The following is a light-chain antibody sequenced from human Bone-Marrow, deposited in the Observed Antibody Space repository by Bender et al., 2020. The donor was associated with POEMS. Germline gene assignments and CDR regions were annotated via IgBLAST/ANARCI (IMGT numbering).Light chain of an antibody. CDR2: DVP. CDR1: SSDLGTYNL. J-gene: IGLJ3*02. CDR3: CSYAGSSTLV. V-gene: IGLV2-23*02. Sequence: QSALTQPASVSGSPGQSITISCTGTSSDLGTYNLVSWYQHHPDKAPKLIIYDVPERPSGVSTRFSGSKSGNTASLSISGLQAGDEADYYCCSYAGSSTLVFGGGPKLPVL.